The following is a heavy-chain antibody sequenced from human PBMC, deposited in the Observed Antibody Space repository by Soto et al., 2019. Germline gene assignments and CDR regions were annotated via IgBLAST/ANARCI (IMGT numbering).Heavy chain of an antibody. V-gene: IGHV3-66*01. D-gene: IGHD3-9*01. CDR2: IYSGGNS. CDR1: GFNVNNNY. CDR3: TSSTIT. J-gene: IGHJ4*02. Sequence: EVHLVASGGDLVQPGGSLRLSCAASGFNVNNNYMTWVRQPPGKRLEWLSVIYSGGNSYYADSVKGRFTISRDNSKNTLYLQMNSLRADDTAVYYCTSSTITWGQGTLVTVSS.